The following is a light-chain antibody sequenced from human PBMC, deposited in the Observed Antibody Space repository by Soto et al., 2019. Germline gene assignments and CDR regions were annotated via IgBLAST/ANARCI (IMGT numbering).Light chain of an antibody. CDR2: EVT. V-gene: IGLV2-8*01. CDR3: SSYAGSNNPYV. J-gene: IGLJ1*01. CDR1: SGDIGGYDY. Sequence: QSALTTPPSASGSPGQSVTISCTGTSGDIGGYDYVSGYQQHPGKAPKLMIYEVTKRPLGVPDRFSGSKSGNTASLTVSGLQAEDEADYYCSSYAGSNNPYVFGTGTKLTVL.